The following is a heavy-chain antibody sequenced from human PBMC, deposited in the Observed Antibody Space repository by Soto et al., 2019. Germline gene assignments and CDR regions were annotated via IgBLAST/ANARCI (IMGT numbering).Heavy chain of an antibody. CDR2: ISAYNGNT. CDR1: GYTFTNYG. D-gene: IGHD2-2*01. Sequence: QVQLVQSGAEVKKPGASVKVSCKASGYTFTNYGISWVRQAPGQGLEWMGWISAYNGNTNYAQKPQGRVTMTTDTCTSTAYMELRSLRSDDTAVYYCASSFTSSQWRYGMDVWGQGTTVTVSS. V-gene: IGHV1-18*01. J-gene: IGHJ6*02. CDR3: ASSFTSSQWRYGMDV.